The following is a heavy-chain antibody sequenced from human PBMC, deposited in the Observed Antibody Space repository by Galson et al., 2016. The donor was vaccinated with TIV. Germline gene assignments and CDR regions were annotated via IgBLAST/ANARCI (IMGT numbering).Heavy chain of an antibody. CDR1: GYSFSTYD. V-gene: IGHV1-8*01. J-gene: IGHJ5*02. Sequence: SVKVSCKASGYSFSTYDINWVRQAPGQGLEWMGWMNPNSGNTGYSQKFRGRVTMTRNTSERTAYLQWSSLKASDTAIYYCARQERGYSDGYRFDPWGQGTLVTVSS. D-gene: IGHD5-18*01. CDR2: MNPNSGNT. CDR3: ARQERGYSDGYRFDP.